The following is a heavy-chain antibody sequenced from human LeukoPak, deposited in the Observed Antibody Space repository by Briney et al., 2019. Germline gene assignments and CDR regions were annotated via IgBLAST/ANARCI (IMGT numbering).Heavy chain of an antibody. CDR3: ARDSTPNYSSSYYYYYYYIDV. CDR2: NSSSGSTI. J-gene: IGHJ6*03. Sequence: GGPLRLSCAASGFTFSSYEMNWLRKAPGKGLEWVSYNSSSGSTIYYADSVKGRFTISRDNAKNSRYLQMNSLRAEDTGVYYCARDSTPNYSSSYYYYYYYIDVWGKGTTVTVSS. CDR1: GFTFSSYE. D-gene: IGHD6-6*01. V-gene: IGHV3-48*03.